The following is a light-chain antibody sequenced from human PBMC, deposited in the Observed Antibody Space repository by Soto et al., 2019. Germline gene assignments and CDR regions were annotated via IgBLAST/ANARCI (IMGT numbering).Light chain of an antibody. CDR2: EVN. CDR1: SSDIGTYNL. CDR3: CSYAGSSTRYV. J-gene: IGLJ1*01. V-gene: IGLV2-23*02. Sequence: QSALTQPASVSGSPGQSITISCTGTSSDIGTYNLVSWYQQHPGKAPKLMIYEVNKRPSGVSDRFSGSKSGNTASLTTSGLQAEDEADYYCCSYAGSSTRYVFGTGTKLTVL.